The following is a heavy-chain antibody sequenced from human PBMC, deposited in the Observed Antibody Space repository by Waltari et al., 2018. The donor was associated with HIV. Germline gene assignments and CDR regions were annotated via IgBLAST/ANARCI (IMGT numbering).Heavy chain of an antibody. CDR2: MYHAGST. Sequence: QVQLQESGPGLVTASETLSLSCAVSGGSISSYHWWRLVRQPPGKGLEWIGGMYHAGSTNYNTSFKNRVTISVDKPKNQFSLEMRSVTAADTAVYYCARVVSGDSGSSRFDPWGQGTLVTVSS. D-gene: IGHD4-17*01. J-gene: IGHJ5*02. CDR3: ARVVSGDSGSSRFDP. CDR1: GGSISSYHW. V-gene: IGHV4-4*02.